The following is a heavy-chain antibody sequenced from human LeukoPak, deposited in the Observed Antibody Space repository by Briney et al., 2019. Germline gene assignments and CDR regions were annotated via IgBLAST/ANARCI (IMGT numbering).Heavy chain of an antibody. CDR3: AGSDTTGYSPREWDYWYFDL. Sequence: GGSLRLSCAASGFTFSSYGMSWVRQAPGKGLEWVSFIYSDNTHYSDSVTGRFTISRDNAKNSLYLQMNSLRAEDTAVYYCAGSDTTGYSPREWDYWYFDLGGRGTLVTVSS. J-gene: IGHJ2*01. V-gene: IGHV3-21*01. CDR1: GFTFSSYG. D-gene: IGHD3-9*01. CDR2: IYSDNT.